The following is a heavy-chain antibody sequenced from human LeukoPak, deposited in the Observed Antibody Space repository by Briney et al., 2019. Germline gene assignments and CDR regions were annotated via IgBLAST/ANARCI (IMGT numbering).Heavy chain of an antibody. CDR2: ISYDGSNK. D-gene: IGHD3-10*01. CDR1: GFTFSSYG. CDR3: AKDLSMVRGPLRLYYYYGMDV. Sequence: GGSLRLSCAASGFTFSSYGMHWVRQAPGKGLEWVAVISYDGSNKYYADSVKGRFTISRDNSKNTLYLQMNSLRAEDTTVYYCAKDLSMVRGPLRLYYYYGMDVWGQGTTVTVSS. J-gene: IGHJ6*02. V-gene: IGHV3-30*18.